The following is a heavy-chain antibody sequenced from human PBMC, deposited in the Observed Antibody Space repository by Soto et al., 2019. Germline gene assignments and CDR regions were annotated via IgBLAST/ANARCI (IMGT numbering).Heavy chain of an antibody. CDR3: ARVVTMVRGVIQYYFDY. V-gene: IGHV4-59*01. Sequence: SETLSLTCTVSGGSISSYYWSWIRQPPGKGLEWIGYIYYSGSTNYNPSPKSRVTISVDTSKNQFSPKLSSVTAADTAVYYCARVVTMVRGVIQYYFDYWGQGTLVTVSS. CDR1: GGSISSYY. CDR2: IYYSGST. J-gene: IGHJ4*02. D-gene: IGHD3-10*01.